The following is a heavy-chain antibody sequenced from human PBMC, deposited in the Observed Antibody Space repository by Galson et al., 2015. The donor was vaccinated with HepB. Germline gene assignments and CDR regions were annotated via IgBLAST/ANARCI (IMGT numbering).Heavy chain of an antibody. CDR2: ISAYNGNT. J-gene: IGHJ4*02. Sequence: SVKVSCKASGYTFTSYGISWVRQAPGQGLEWMGWISAYNGNTNYAQKLQGRVTMTTDTSTSTAYMELRSLRSDDTAVYYCARDRPLGYCSGGSCYSSYYFDYWGQGTLVTVSS. CDR1: GYTFTSYG. CDR3: ARDRPLGYCSGGSCYSSYYFDY. D-gene: IGHD2-15*01. V-gene: IGHV1-18*04.